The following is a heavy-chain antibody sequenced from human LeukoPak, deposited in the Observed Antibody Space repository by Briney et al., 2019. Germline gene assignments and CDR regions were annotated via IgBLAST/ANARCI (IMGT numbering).Heavy chain of an antibody. CDR3: TTAPQVQPPVMVDY. CDR2: IKSKTDGGTT. CDR1: GFTFYNAW. Sequence: GGSLRLSCAASGFTFYNAWMTWVRQAPGKGLEWVGRIKSKTDGGTTAYASPVQGRFTISRDDSKDTLFLQMDSLKTEDTAVYYCTTAPQVQPPVMVDYWGQGTLVTVSA. D-gene: IGHD1-1*01. V-gene: IGHV3-15*01. J-gene: IGHJ4*02.